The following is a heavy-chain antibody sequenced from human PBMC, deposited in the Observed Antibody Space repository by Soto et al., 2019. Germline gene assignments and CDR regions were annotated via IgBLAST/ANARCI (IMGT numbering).Heavy chain of an antibody. CDR2: IYYSGST. V-gene: IGHV4-30-4*01. J-gene: IGHJ3*02. CDR1: GGSINSGDYY. Sequence: PSETLSLTCTVSGGSINSGDYYWSWIRHPPGKGLEWIGYIYYSGSTYHNPSLKSRINISVDTSKNQFSLKLSSVTAADTAVYYCATVPTYYYDRSGYANAFDIWGQGTMVTV. CDR3: ATVPTYYYDRSGYANAFDI. D-gene: IGHD3-22*01.